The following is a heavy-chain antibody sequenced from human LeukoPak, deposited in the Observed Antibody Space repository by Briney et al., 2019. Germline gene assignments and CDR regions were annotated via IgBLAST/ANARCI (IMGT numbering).Heavy chain of an antibody. CDR1: GFPFSSRV. D-gene: IGHD3-10*01. V-gene: IGHV3-48*01. CDR2: INHDGEAI. Sequence: GGSLRLSCAASGFPFSSRVMSWVRQAPGKGLEWIAYINHDGEAIYYPQFVRGRFIISRDNAKNTLFLQMNDLRAEDTAVYYCAREGYGSGSPFDYWGQGTLVTVSS. CDR3: AREGYGSGSPFDY. J-gene: IGHJ4*02.